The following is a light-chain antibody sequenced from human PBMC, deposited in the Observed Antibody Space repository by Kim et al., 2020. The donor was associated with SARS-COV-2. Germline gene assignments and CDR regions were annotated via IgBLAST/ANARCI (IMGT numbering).Light chain of an antibody. Sequence: DIQMTQSPSSLSASVGDRVTITCQASQDISNYLNWYQQKPGKASKLLIYDASNLETGVPSRFSGSGSGTDFTFTISSLQPEDIATYYCQQYDNLPWTFGQGTKVDIK. J-gene: IGKJ1*01. CDR1: QDISNY. V-gene: IGKV1-33*01. CDR2: DAS. CDR3: QQYDNLPWT.